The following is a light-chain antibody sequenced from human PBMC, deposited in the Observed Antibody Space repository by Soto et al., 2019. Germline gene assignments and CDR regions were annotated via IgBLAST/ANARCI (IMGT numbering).Light chain of an antibody. J-gene: IGKJ5*01. CDR3: QQSYSTLSIS. CDR1: ESSSRH. V-gene: IGKV1-39*01. CDR2: AAS. Sequence: DIQMTQSPSSLSASVGDRVTITCRASESSSRHLNWYQQKPGKAPNLLIYAASTLQNGVPSRFSGSGSVTDFTLTISSLQPEDFETYYCQQSYSTLSISFGQGTRLEIK.